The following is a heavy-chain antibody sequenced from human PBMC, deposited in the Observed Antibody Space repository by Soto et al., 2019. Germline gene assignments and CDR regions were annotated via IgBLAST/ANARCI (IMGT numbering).Heavy chain of an antibody. V-gene: IGHV3-30*18. CDR1: GFTFSSYG. CDR3: AKDRSYYDSSGYYLYYYYYGMDV. D-gene: IGHD3-22*01. J-gene: IGHJ6*02. Sequence: AGGSLRLSCAASGFTFSSYGMHWVRQAPGKGLAWVAVISYDGSNKYYADSVKGRFTISRDNSKNTLYLQMNSLRAEDTAVYYCAKDRSYYDSSGYYLYYYYYGMDVWGQGTTVTVSS. CDR2: ISYDGSNK.